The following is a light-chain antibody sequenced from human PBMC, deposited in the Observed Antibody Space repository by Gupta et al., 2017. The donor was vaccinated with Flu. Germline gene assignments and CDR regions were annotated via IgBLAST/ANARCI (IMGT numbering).Light chain of an antibody. CDR1: RSNIGSNY. V-gene: IGLV1-47*01. CDR3: AAWDDSLSVV. CDR2: RNN. J-gene: IGLJ3*02. Sequence: GSRSNIGSNYVYWYQQLPGAAPKLLIYRNNQRPSGVPDRFSGSKSGTSASLAIRGLRSDDEADYYCAAWDDSLSVVFGGGTKLTVL.